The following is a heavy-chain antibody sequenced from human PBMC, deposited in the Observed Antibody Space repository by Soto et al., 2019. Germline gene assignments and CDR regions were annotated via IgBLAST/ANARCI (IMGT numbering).Heavy chain of an antibody. D-gene: IGHD2-21*01. V-gene: IGHV3-23*04. Sequence: EVLLVESGGGLVQPGGSLRVSCVASGFTFRNFVMSWVRQAPGKGLEWVSAIRGTGGETFYADSVKGRFTISRDNSKNTLYLQMNSLRDEDTALYFCAQDRGWGVVSPSHDYWGQGTLVTVSS. J-gene: IGHJ4*02. CDR1: GFTFRNFV. CDR2: IRGTGGET. CDR3: AQDRGWGVVSPSHDY.